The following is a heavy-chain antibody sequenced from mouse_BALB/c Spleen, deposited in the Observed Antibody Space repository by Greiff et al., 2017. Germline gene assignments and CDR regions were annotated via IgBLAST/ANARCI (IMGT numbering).Heavy chain of an antibody. CDR3: TRPYGNYDYAMDY. CDR2: IRLKSNNYAT. J-gene: IGHJ4*01. Sequence: EVKLMESGGGLVQPGGSMKLSCVASGFTFSNYWMNWVRQSPEKGLEWVAEIRLKSNNYATHYAESVKGRFTISRDDSKSSVYLQMNNLRAEDTGIYYCTRPYGNYDYAMDYWGQGTSVTVSS. V-gene: IGHV6-6*02. D-gene: IGHD2-1*01. CDR1: GFTFSNYW.